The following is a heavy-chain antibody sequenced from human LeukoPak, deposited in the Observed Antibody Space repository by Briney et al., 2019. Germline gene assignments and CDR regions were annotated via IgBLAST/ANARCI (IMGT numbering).Heavy chain of an antibody. J-gene: IGHJ5*02. Sequence: GGSLRLSCAASGFTFSSYAMSWVRQAPGKGLEWVSAISGSGGSTYYADSVKGRFTISRDNSKNTLYLQMNSLRAEDTAVYYCAKYPDIVVVPAAINHWGQGTLVTVSS. CDR2: ISGSGGST. CDR3: AKYPDIVVVPAAINH. CDR1: GFTFSSYA. D-gene: IGHD2-2*01. V-gene: IGHV3-23*01.